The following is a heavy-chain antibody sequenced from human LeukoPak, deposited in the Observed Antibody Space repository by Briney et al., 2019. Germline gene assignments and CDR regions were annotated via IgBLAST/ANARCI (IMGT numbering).Heavy chain of an antibody. J-gene: IGHJ4*02. CDR3: ARDAYSSGWYHNFDY. D-gene: IGHD6-19*01. Sequence: SETLSLTCTVSGGSISSGTYSWGWIRQPPGKGLEWIGSIYHSGSTYYNPSLKIRVTISEDTSKNQFSLKLSSVTAADTAVYYCARDAYSSGWYHNFDYWGQGTLVTVSS. CDR2: IYHSGST. CDR1: GGSISSGTYS. V-gene: IGHV4-39*07.